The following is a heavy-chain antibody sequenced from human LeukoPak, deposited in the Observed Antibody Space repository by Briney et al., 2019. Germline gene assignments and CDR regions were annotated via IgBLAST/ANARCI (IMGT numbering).Heavy chain of an antibody. J-gene: IGHJ6*03. CDR2: INHSGST. D-gene: IGHD3-3*01. CDR3: ARNRRSAIFGVVKIPYYMDV. V-gene: IGHV4-34*01. Sequence: PSETLSLTCAVYGGSFSGYYWSWIRQPPGKGLEWIGEINHSGSTNYNPSLKSRVTISVDTFKNQFSLKLSSVTAADTAVYYCARNRRSAIFGVVKIPYYMDVWGKGTTVTVSS. CDR1: GGSFSGYY.